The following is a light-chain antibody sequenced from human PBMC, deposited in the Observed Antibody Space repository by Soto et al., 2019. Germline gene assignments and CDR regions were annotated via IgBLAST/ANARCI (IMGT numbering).Light chain of an antibody. CDR2: GAS. V-gene: IGKV3-15*01. CDR3: QQYNNWPALT. J-gene: IGKJ4*01. Sequence: IVMTQSPATLSVSPGERATLSCRASQSVSSNLAWYQQEPGQAPRLLIYGASTRATGIPARFSGSGSGTEFTLTISSLQSEDFATYYWQQYNNWPALTFGGGTKVEIK. CDR1: QSVSSN.